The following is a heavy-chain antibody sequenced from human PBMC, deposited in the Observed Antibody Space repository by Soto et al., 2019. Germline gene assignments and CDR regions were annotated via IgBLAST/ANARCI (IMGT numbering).Heavy chain of an antibody. J-gene: IGHJ6*02. CDR2: IIPIFGTA. D-gene: IGHD3-3*01. Sequence: SVKVSCKASGGTFSSYAISWVRQAPGQGLEWMGGIIPIFGTANDAQKFQGRVTITADESTSTAYMELSSRRSEDTAVYYCARGWLRLGFGVVISSFDYYGMDVWGQGTTVTVSS. CDR1: GGTFSSYA. V-gene: IGHV1-69*13. CDR3: ARGWLRLGFGVVISSFDYYGMDV.